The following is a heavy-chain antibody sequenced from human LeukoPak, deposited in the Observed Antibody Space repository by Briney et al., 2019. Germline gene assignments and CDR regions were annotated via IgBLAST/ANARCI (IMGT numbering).Heavy chain of an antibody. CDR3: ARTTEGYCSSASCFGFSYSYYMDV. D-gene: IGHD2-2*01. CDR1: GGSISSYY. CDR2: IYYRGST. Sequence: SETLSLTCTVSGGSISSYYWSWIRQPPGKGREWIGYIYYRGSTNYNPSLKSRVTISVDTSKNQFSLKLSSVIAADTAVYYCARTTEGYCSSASCFGFSYSYYMDVWGKGTTVTISS. J-gene: IGHJ6*03. V-gene: IGHV4-59*01.